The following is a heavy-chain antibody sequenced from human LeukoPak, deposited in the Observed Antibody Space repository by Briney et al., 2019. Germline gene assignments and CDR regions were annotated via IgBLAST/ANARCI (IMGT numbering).Heavy chain of an antibody. CDR3: ARAGFYGSGSYRDFDY. V-gene: IGHV3-21*01. CDR2: ISSSSSYI. CDR1: GFTFSSYS. Sequence: GGSLRLSCAASGFTFSSYSMNWVRQAPGKGLEWVSSISSSSSYIYYADSVKGRFIISRDNAKNSLYLQMNSLRAEDTAVYYCARAGFYGSGSYRDFDYWGQGTLVTVSS. D-gene: IGHD3-10*01. J-gene: IGHJ4*02.